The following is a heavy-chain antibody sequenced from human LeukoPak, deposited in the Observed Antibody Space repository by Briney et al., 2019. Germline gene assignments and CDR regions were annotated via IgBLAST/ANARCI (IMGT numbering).Heavy chain of an antibody. J-gene: IGHJ5*02. V-gene: IGHV3-74*03. CDR2: SKYDGSTA. CDR1: GFTLKNYW. CDR3: AKSDWFDP. Sequence: PGGSLRLSCETSGFTLKNYWMSWLRRAPGKGLEWVSRSKYDGSTAMYAESVKGRFTISRDNARSTLYLQMNSLRVDDTAVYYCAKSDWFDPCGRGILVTVSS.